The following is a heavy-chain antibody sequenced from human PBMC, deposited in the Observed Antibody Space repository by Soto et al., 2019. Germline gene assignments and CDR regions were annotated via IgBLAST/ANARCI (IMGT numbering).Heavy chain of an antibody. J-gene: IGHJ4*02. CDR1: GFTFSNYA. D-gene: IGHD6-25*01. CDR2: IGAGA. V-gene: IGHV3-23*01. Sequence: GGSLRLSCVASGFTFSNYAMSWVRQAPGKGLEWVSVIGAGAFYADSVKGRFTISRDNSRNTLYLQMDSLRAEDTAVYYCAKRSWQRILPAYHFDFWGQGILVTVSS. CDR3: AKRSWQRILPAYHFDF.